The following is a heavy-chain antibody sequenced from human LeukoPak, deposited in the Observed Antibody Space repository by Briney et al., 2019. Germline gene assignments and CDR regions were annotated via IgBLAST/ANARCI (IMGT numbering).Heavy chain of an antibody. Sequence: GGSLRLSCAASGFTFSSYEMNWVRQAPGKGLEWVSYISSSGSTIYYADSVKGRFTISRDNAKNSLYLQMNSLRAEDTAVYYCCGSGSYYNVWTNWFDPWGQGTLVTVS. CDR2: ISSSGSTI. D-gene: IGHD3-10*01. CDR1: GFTFSSYE. V-gene: IGHV3-48*03. J-gene: IGHJ5*02. CDR3: CGSGSYYNVWTNWFDP.